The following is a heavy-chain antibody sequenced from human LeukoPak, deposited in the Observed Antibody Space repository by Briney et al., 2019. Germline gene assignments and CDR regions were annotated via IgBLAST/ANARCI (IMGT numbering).Heavy chain of an antibody. Sequence: TGGSLRLSCAASGFTFDDYAMHWVRQAPGKGLEWVSGISWNSGSIVYADSVKGRFTISRDNAKNSLYLQMNSLRAEDTALYYCAKEGITMVRGVAYYYYYGMDVWGQGTTVTVSS. CDR3: AKEGITMVRGVAYYYYYGMDV. V-gene: IGHV3-9*01. CDR1: GFTFDDYA. J-gene: IGHJ6*02. D-gene: IGHD3-10*01. CDR2: ISWNSGSI.